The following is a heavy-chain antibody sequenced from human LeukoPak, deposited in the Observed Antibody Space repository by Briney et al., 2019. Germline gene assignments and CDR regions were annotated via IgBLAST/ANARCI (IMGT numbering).Heavy chain of an antibody. J-gene: IGHJ5*02. V-gene: IGHV4-34*01. D-gene: IGHD5-18*01. Sequence: PSETLSLTCAVYGGSFSGYYWSWIRQPPGKGLEWIGEINHSGSTNYNPSLKSRVTISLDTSKNQFSLKLSSVTAADTAVYYCARHVGYGNNWFDPWGQGTLVTVSS. CDR1: GGSFSGYY. CDR3: ARHVGYGNNWFDP. CDR2: INHSGST.